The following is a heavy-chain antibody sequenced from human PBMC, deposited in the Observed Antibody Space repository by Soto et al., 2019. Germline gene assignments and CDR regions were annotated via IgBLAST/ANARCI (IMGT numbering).Heavy chain of an antibody. CDR1: GYSFTSYW. CDR2: IDPSDSYT. V-gene: IGHV5-10-1*03. J-gene: IGHJ4*02. D-gene: IGHD5-18*01. CDR3: ARNTSAMVTSGY. Sequence: EVQLVQSGAEVKKPGESLRISCKGSGYSFTSYWISWVRQMPGKGLEGMGRIDPSDSYTNYSPSFQGHVTISADKSISTAHLQWSSLKASDTAIHYCARNTSAMVTSGYWGQGTLVTVSS.